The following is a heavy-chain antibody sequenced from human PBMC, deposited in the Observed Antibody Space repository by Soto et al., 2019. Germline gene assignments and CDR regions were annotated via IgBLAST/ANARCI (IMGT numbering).Heavy chain of an antibody. J-gene: IGHJ6*03. CDR1: GFTFSSYA. V-gene: IGHV3-23*01. CDR2: ISGSGGST. Sequence: GGSLRLSCAASGFTFSSYAMSWVRQAPGKGLEWVSAISGSGGSTYYADSVKGRFTISRDNSKNTLYLQMNSLRAEDTAVYYCAKSGPGTTGGYYYYYMDVWGKGTTVTVSS. CDR3: AKSGPGTTGGYYYYYMDV. D-gene: IGHD1-7*01.